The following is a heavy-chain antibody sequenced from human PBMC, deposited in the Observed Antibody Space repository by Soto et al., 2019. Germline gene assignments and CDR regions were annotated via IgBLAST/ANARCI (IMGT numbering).Heavy chain of an antibody. CDR3: AREGYYYGTGSRNWFGP. CDR2: IKPKTGST. CDR1: GHTLTGYH. D-gene: IGHD3-10*01. Sequence: ASVQVSCKAPGHTLTGYHMHWVRQAPGKGLEWMGGIKPKTGSTNYAQTFQGGVTMIRDTSISTAYVELSRLRSGDTAVYYCAREGYYYGTGSRNWFGPRGQGTLVTVAS. V-gene: IGHV1-2*02. J-gene: IGHJ5*02.